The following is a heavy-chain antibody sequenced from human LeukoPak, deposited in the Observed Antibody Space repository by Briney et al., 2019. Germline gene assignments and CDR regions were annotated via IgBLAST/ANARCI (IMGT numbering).Heavy chain of an antibody. D-gene: IGHD3-10*01. CDR3: ARGLMVRGVIDNFDY. CDR1: GYSFTSYW. CDR2: IYPGDSDT. V-gene: IGHV5-51*01. Sequence: GESLRISCKGSGYSFTSYWIGWVRQMPGKGLEWMGIIYPGDSDTRYSPSFQGQVTISADKSINTAYLQWSSLKASDTAMYYCARGLMVRGVIDNFDYWGQGTLVTVSS. J-gene: IGHJ4*02.